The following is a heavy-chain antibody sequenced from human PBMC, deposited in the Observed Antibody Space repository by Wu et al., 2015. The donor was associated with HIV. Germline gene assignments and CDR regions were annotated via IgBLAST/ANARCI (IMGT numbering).Heavy chain of an antibody. V-gene: IGHV1-69*13. CDR2: IIPIFGTA. CDR3: ARELSRTVRGEPVGYYYYYGMDV. J-gene: IGHJ6*02. Sequence: QVQLVQSGAEVKKPGSSVKVSCKASGGTFSSYAISWVRQAPGQGLEWMGRIIPIFGTANYAQKFQGRVTITADESTSTAYMELSSLRSEDTAVYYCARELSRTVRGEPVGYYYYYGMDVWGQGTTVTVSS. D-gene: IGHD3-10*01. CDR1: GGTFSSYA.